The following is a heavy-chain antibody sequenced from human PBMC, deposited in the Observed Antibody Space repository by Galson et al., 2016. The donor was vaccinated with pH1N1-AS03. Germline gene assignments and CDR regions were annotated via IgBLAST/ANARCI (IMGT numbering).Heavy chain of an antibody. CDR1: AGSISTYY. J-gene: IGHJ4*02. V-gene: IGHV4-59*01. D-gene: IGHD2-2*01. CDR3: ARVRSEWLGVNSSWYGIDS. CDR2: IYFSGRT. Sequence: LSLTCTVSAGSISTYYRTWIRQPPGRGLEWIGYIYFSGRTNCSPSLKSRANISLDRSRNQFSLNLNSVTAADTAVYYCARVRSEWLGVNSSWYGIDSWGQGTLVTVSS.